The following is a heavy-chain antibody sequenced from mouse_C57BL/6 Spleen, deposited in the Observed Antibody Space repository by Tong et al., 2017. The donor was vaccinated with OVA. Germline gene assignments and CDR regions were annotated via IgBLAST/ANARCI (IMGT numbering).Heavy chain of an antibody. Sequence: EVQLQESGGGLVKPGGSLKLSCAASGFTFSSYAMSWVRQTPEKRLEWVATISDGGSYTYYPDNVKGRFTISRDNAKNNLYLQMSHLKSEDTAMYYCARGRNWGYWGQGTTLTVSS. J-gene: IGHJ2*01. V-gene: IGHV5-4*01. D-gene: IGHD4-1*01. CDR1: GFTFSSYA. CDR3: ARGRNWGY. CDR2: ISDGGSYT.